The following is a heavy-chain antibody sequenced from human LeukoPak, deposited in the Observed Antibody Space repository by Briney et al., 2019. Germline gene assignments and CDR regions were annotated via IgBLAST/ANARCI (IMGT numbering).Heavy chain of an antibody. J-gene: IGHJ3*02. D-gene: IGHD3-10*01. Sequence: GGSLRLSCAASGFNFRSYGMQWVRQAPGKGLEWVTLISYDGTDKYYAASVRGRFTISRDNSKNTLYLQMNSLRAEDTAVYYCARDVAPMVRGVIIRGDAFDIWGQGTMVTVSS. CDR3: ARDVAPMVRGVIIRGDAFDI. V-gene: IGHV3-30*03. CDR2: ISYDGTDK. CDR1: GFNFRSYG.